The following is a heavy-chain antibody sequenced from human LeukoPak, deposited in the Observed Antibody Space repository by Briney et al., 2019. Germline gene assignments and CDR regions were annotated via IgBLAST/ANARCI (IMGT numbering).Heavy chain of an antibody. J-gene: IGHJ4*02. V-gene: IGHV5-51*01. CDR2: IYPGDSES. CDR3: ARLKSKRYCSGGSCYSTQGVFDY. D-gene: IGHD2-15*01. CDR1: GYSFSTYW. Sequence: GESLKISCKASGYSFSTYWIGWVRQMPGKGLEWMGIIYPGDSESRYSPSFQGQVTISADKSISTAYLQWSSLKASDTAMYYCARLKSKRYCSGGSCYSTQGVFDYWGQGTLVTVSS.